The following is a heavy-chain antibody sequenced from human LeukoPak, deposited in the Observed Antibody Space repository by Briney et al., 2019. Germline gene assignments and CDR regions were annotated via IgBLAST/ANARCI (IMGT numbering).Heavy chain of an antibody. D-gene: IGHD3-10*01. CDR3: ARSYGSGSPKTKNWFDP. J-gene: IGHJ5*02. CDR1: GGSFSGYY. Sequence: SETLSPTCAVYGGSFSGYYWSWIRQPPGKGLEWIGEINHSGSTNYNPSLKSRVTISVDTSKNQFSLKLSSVTAADTAVYYCARSYGSGSPKTKNWFDPWGQGTLVTVSS. V-gene: IGHV4-34*01. CDR2: INHSGST.